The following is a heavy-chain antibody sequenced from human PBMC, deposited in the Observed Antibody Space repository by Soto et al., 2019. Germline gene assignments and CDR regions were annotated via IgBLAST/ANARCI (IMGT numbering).Heavy chain of an antibody. CDR3: ARGMVIIASNWFDP. CDR2: IYYSGST. Sequence: SETLSLTCTVSGGSISSGDYYWSWIRQPPGKGLEWIGYIYYSGSTYYNPSLKSRVTISVGTSKNQFSLKLSSVTAADTAVYYCARGMVIIASNWFDPWGQGTLVTVSS. CDR1: GGSISSGDYY. V-gene: IGHV4-30-4*01. J-gene: IGHJ5*02. D-gene: IGHD3-3*01.